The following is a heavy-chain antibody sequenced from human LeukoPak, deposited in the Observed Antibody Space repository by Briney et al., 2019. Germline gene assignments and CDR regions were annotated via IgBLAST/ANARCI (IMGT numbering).Heavy chain of an antibody. V-gene: IGHV3-7*01. CDR1: GFTFSRYW. Sequence: GGSLSLSCAASGFTFSRYWMTWVRQAPGKGLEWVANIKHNGDELNYVDSVEDRFTISRDNAKNSLYLHMTSLRAEDTAVYYCARELRTFDSWGQGTLVTVSS. D-gene: IGHD3-16*01. CDR3: ARELRTFDS. J-gene: IGHJ4*02. CDR2: IKHNGDEL.